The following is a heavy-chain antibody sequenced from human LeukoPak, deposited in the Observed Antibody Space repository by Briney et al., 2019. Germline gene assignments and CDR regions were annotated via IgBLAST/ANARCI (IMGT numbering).Heavy chain of an antibody. CDR3: AREGPLGYCSSTSCYSLDY. V-gene: IGHV1-2*02. Sequence: ASVKVSCKASGYTFTGYYMHWVRQAPGQGLEWMGWINPNSGGTNYAQKFQGRVTMTRDTSISTAYMELSRLRSDDTAVYYCAREGPLGYCSSTSCYSLDYWGQGTLVTVSS. CDR1: GYTFTGYY. CDR2: INPNSGGT. D-gene: IGHD2-2*02. J-gene: IGHJ4*02.